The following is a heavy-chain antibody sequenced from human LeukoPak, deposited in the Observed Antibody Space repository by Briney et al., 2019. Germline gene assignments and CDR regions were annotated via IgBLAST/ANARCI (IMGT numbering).Heavy chain of an antibody. CDR1: GGSISSGGYY. D-gene: IGHD5-18*01. Sequence: SETLSLTCAVSGGSISSGGYYWSWIRQPPGKGLEWIGYIYYSGSTNYNPSLKSRVTISVDTSKNQFSLKLSSVTAADTAVYYCARSGCSYGYFARYYFDYWGQGTLVTVSS. CDR3: ARSGCSYGYFARYYFDY. CDR2: IYYSGST. J-gene: IGHJ4*02. V-gene: IGHV4-61*08.